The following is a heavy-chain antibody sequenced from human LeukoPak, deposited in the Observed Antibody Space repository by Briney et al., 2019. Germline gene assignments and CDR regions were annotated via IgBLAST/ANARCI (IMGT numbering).Heavy chain of an antibody. V-gene: IGHV4-31*03. Sequence: SQTLSLTCTVSGGSTSSGGYYWSWIRQHPGKDLEWIGYIYYSGLTYYNPSLGSRVTVSLDTSRNQFSLKLTSVTAADTAVYYCARERTYFGSGSYPDSWGQGTLVTVSS. CDR3: ARERTYFGSGSYPDS. CDR1: GGSTSSGGYY. CDR2: IYYSGLT. D-gene: IGHD3-10*01. J-gene: IGHJ4*02.